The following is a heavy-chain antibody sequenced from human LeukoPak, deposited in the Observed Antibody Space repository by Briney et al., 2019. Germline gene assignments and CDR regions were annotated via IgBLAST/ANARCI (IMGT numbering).Heavy chain of an antibody. D-gene: IGHD3-10*01. CDR2: IRYDESDK. J-gene: IGHJ4*02. CDR3: ARVWFGYFFQ. Sequence: GGSLRLSCAASGFTFSTYGMNWVRQAPGKGLEWVTFIRYDESDKYYADSVKGRFTISKDNSNNTVYLQMNSVRVEDTAVYYCARVWFGYFFQWGQGALVTVSS. V-gene: IGHV3-30*02. CDR1: GFTFSTYG.